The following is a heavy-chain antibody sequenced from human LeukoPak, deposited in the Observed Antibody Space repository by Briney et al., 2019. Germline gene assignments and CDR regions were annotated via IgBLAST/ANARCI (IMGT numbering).Heavy chain of an antibody. V-gene: IGHV4-4*07. CDR1: GGSISSYY. D-gene: IGHD6-13*01. CDR2: IYTSGST. CDR3: ARARAISSRDAFDI. J-gene: IGHJ3*02. Sequence: SETLSLTCTVSGGSISSYYWSWIRQPAGKGLEWIGRIYTSGSTNYNPSLKSRVTMSVDTSKNQFSLKLSSVTAADTAVYYCARARAISSRDAFDIWGQGTMVTVSS.